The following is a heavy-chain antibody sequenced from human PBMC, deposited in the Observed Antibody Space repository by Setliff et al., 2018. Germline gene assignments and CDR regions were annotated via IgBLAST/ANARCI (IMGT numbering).Heavy chain of an antibody. D-gene: IGHD3-16*02. Sequence: SETLSLTCSVSGDSISNSDYYWDXIRQPXXKGLEWIGRVYYSGDTYYNPSLKRRVPISVDTSKNQFSLKLTSVTAADTAVYYCARXXXYRYFDYWGQGALVTVSS. V-gene: IGHV4-39*01. CDR2: VYYSGDT. J-gene: IGHJ4*02. CDR3: ARXXXYRYFDY. CDR1: GDSISNSDYY.